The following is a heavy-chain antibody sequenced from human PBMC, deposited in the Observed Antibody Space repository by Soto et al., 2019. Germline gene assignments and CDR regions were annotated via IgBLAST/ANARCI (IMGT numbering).Heavy chain of an antibody. V-gene: IGHV1-69*08. D-gene: IGHD2-2*01. CDR2: IIPIFGIA. J-gene: IGHJ6*02. CDR3: AREDRDRETGLVPAAIDGMDV. CDR1: VGTVSRYS. Sequence: QVQLVQSGAEVQKPGSSVKVSCKASVGTVSRYSITWVRQAPGHGLEWIGRIIPIFGIASYAQTFQGRVTITADESTSTAYMELSSQRSDDTAVYYCAREDRDRETGLVPAAIDGMDVWGQGTTVTVSS.